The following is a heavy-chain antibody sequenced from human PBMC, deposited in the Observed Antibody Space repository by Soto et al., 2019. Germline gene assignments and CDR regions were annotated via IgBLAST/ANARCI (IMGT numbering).Heavy chain of an antibody. CDR2: MTGSGGTT. CDR1: GFTFSSYA. V-gene: IGHV3-23*01. J-gene: IGHJ4*02. Sequence: PGGSLRLSCAASGFTFSSYAMTWVRQAPGKGLEWVSSMTGSGGTTYYADSVKGRFTISRDNSKNTMYLQMNSLRAEDTAVYYCAKIVCTSNCYDYWGQGTLVTVSS. CDR3: AKIVCTSNCYDY. D-gene: IGHD2-8*01.